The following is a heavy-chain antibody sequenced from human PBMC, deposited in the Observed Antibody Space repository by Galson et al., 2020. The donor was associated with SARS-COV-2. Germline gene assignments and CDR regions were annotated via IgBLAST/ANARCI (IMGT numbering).Heavy chain of an antibody. CDR2: IYSEGSST. V-gene: IGHV3-74*01. D-gene: IGHD7-27*01. Sequence: GGSLRLSCAASGFTFSSYWMHWVRQPPGKGLVWVSRIYSEGSSTSYADSVKGRFTISGDNAKNTLYLQMNSLRAEDTAVYYCARGDMGNDDFDYWGQGTLVTVSS. J-gene: IGHJ4*02. CDR1: GFTFSSYW. CDR3: ARGDMGNDDFDY.